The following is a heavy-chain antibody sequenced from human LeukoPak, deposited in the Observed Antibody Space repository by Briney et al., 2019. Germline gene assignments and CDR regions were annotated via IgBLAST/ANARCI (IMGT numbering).Heavy chain of an antibody. CDR3: ARGLPYYYDYWYFDL. V-gene: IGHV4-34*01. Sequence: SETLSLTCAVYGGSFSGYYWSWIRQPPGKGLEWIGEINHSGSTNYNPSLKSRVTISVDTSKNQFSLKLSSVTAADTAVYYCARGLPYYYDYWYFDLWGRGTLVTVSS. CDR2: INHSGST. D-gene: IGHD3-22*01. CDR1: GGSFSGYY. J-gene: IGHJ2*01.